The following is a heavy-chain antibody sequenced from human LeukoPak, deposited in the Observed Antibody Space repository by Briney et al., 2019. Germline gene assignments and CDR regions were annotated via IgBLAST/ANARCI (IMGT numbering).Heavy chain of an antibody. CDR1: GFTVSSDS. CDR2: FYRDGNI. Sequence: GGSLRLSCAASGFTVSSDSMTWVRRAPGKGLEWVAVFYRDGNIDYVDSVKGRFTISRDDSKNTVDLQMNGLRAEDTAVYYCVRDQDGSGTGSFDNWGQGTLVTVSS. J-gene: IGHJ4*02. D-gene: IGHD3-22*01. CDR3: VRDQDGSGTGSFDN. V-gene: IGHV3-53*01.